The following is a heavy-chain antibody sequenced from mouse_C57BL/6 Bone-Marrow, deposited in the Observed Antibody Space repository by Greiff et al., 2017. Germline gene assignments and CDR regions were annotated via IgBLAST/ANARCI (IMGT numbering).Heavy chain of an antibody. J-gene: IGHJ3*01. CDR3: ARSHYYGSSPFAY. D-gene: IGHD1-1*01. CDR1: GYTFTSYW. CDR2: IDPSDSYT. Sequence: QVQLQQPGAELVRPGTSVKLSCKASGYTFTSYWMHWVKQRPGQGLEWIGVIDPSDSYTNYNQKFKGKATLTVDTSSSTAYMQLSSLTSEDSAVYYCARSHYYGSSPFAYWGQGTLVTVSA. V-gene: IGHV1-59*01.